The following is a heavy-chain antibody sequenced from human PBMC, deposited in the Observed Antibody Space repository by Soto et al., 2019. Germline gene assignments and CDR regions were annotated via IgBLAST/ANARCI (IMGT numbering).Heavy chain of an antibody. CDR2: ISSSGSTI. V-gene: IGHV3-48*03. D-gene: IGHD2-21*02. CDR1: GFTFSSYE. Sequence: GGSLRLSCAASGFTFSSYEMNWVRQAPGKGLEWVSYISSSGSTIYYADSVKGRFTISRDNAKNSLYLQMNSLRAEDTAVYYCAREGSSPFKICGGDCPDAFDNWGQGTMVTVSS. J-gene: IGHJ3*02. CDR3: AREGSSPFKICGGDCPDAFDN.